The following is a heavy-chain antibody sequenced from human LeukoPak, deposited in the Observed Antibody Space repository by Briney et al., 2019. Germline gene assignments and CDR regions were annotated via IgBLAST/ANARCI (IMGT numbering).Heavy chain of an antibody. CDR1: GFTFSSYS. CDR2: ISSSSSYI. J-gene: IGHJ6*02. Sequence: GGSLRLSCAASGFTFSSYSMNWVRQAPGKGLEWVSSISSSSSYIYYADSVKGRYTISRDNAKNSLYLQMNSLRAEDTAVYYCARDCMVQGVITGMDVWGQGTTVTVSS. CDR3: ARDCMVQGVITGMDV. V-gene: IGHV3-21*01. D-gene: IGHD3-10*01.